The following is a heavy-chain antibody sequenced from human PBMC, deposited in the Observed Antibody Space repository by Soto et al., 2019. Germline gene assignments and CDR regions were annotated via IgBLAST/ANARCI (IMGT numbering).Heavy chain of an antibody. Sequence: QVQLQESGPGLVKPSQTLSLTCAISGDSVSSNSAAWNWIRLSPSRGLEWLARTYYRYRWYNDYAVAITSRITVNPDTSKNQFSLQLTSVAPEDTAVYYCAGTTSHQWYYMDVWGKGTTVTVSS. CDR1: GDSVSSNSAA. V-gene: IGHV6-1*01. J-gene: IGHJ6*03. D-gene: IGHD1-7*01. CDR3: AGTTSHQWYYMDV. CDR2: TYYRYRWYN.